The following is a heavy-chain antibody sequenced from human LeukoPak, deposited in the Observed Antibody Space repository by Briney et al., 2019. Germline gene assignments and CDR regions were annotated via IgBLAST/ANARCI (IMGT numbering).Heavy chain of an antibody. CDR2: IYTSGST. V-gene: IGHV4-61*02. CDR3: ARDLWCGGDCYFPVDWFDP. Sequence: SETLSLTCTVSGGSISSGSYYWSWIRQPAGKGLEWIGRIYTSGSTNYNPSLKSRVTISVDTSKNQFSLKLSSVTAADTAVYYCARDLWCGGDCYFPVDWFDPWGQGTLVTVSS. D-gene: IGHD2-21*02. J-gene: IGHJ5*02. CDR1: GGSISSGSYY.